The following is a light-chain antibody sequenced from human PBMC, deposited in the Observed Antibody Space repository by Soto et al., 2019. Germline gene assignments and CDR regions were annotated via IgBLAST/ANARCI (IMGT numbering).Light chain of an antibody. V-gene: IGKV3-15*01. J-gene: IGKJ5*01. Sequence: EIVMTQSPATLSVSPGERAQISCRASQSVSSNLAWYQQKPCQAPRLLIYGASTRATGIPARFSGSGSGTEFTLTISSLQSEDFAVYYGQQYGSSAPITFGQGTRLEIK. CDR1: QSVSSN. CDR2: GAS. CDR3: QQYGSSAPIT.